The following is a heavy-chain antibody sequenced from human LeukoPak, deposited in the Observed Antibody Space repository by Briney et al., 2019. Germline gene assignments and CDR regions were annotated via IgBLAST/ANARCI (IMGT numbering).Heavy chain of an antibody. Sequence: SETLSLTCAVYGGSCSGYYWSWIRQPPGKGLEWIGETNHSGSTNYNPSLRSRVTISVDTSKNQFSLNLKSVTAADTAMYYCARDGVVTMELDSWGQGTLVTVSS. D-gene: IGHD3-3*01. J-gene: IGHJ4*02. V-gene: IGHV4-34*01. CDR3: ARDGVVTMELDS. CDR2: TNHSGST. CDR1: GGSCSGYY.